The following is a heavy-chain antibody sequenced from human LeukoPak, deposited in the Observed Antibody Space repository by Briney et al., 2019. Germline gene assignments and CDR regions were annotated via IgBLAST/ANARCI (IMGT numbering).Heavy chain of an antibody. D-gene: IGHD5-18*01. V-gene: IGHV4-61*01. Sequence: SETLSLTWTVSGGSVSSGSYYWSWIRQPPGKGLEWIGYIYYSGSTNYNPSLKSRVTISVDTSKNQFSLKLSSVTAADTAVYYCARDQTDTALDYWGQGTLVTVSS. J-gene: IGHJ4*02. CDR1: GGSVSSGSYY. CDR2: IYYSGST. CDR3: ARDQTDTALDY.